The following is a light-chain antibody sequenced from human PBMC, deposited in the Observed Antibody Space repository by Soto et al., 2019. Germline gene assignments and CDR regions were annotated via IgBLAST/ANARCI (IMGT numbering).Light chain of an antibody. J-gene: IGKJ1*01. V-gene: IGKV3-20*01. Sequence: EIVLTQSPGTLSLSPGERATLSCRASQSISSFLAWYQQKPGQAPRLLIYGASSRATGIPDRFSGSGSGTDFTLTISRLEPEDFAVYYCQQYNNWPGTFGQGTKVEIK. CDR1: QSISSF. CDR2: GAS. CDR3: QQYNNWPGT.